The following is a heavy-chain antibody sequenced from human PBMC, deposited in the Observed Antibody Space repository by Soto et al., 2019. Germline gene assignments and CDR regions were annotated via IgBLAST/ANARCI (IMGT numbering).Heavy chain of an antibody. CDR2: IYYSGST. V-gene: IGHV4-59*01. J-gene: IGHJ4*02. CDR1: GGSISSYY. Sequence: SGTLALTCTVSGGSISSYYWSWIRQPPGKGLEWIGYIYYSGSTNYNPSLKSRVTISVDTSKNQFSLKLSSVTAADTAVYYCARAIGGGSMGYWGQGTLVTVSS. CDR3: ARAIGGGSMGY. D-gene: IGHD2-15*01.